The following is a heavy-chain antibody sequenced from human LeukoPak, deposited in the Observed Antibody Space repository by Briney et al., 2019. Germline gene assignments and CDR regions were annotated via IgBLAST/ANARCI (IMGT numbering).Heavy chain of an antibody. Sequence: QPGRSLRLSCVVSGFRFDDYGLHWVRQAPGKGLEGVSGISWSGRTTGYADAVEGLFTISRDSANTSLYLQMDSLRVEDTALYYCAKDESTGGFAPGYFYGMGVWGQGTTVTVSS. V-gene: IGHV3-9*01. CDR2: ISWSGRTT. CDR1: GFRFDDYG. J-gene: IGHJ6*02. CDR3: AKDESTGGFAPGYFYGMGV. D-gene: IGHD3-16*01.